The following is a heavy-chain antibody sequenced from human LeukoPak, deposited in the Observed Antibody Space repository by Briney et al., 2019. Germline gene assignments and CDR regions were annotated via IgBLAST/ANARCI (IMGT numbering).Heavy chain of an antibody. CDR2: ISAYNGNT. D-gene: IGHD2-21*02. J-gene: IGHJ4*02. V-gene: IGHV1-18*01. CDR3: ARTYCAEDCSIRYFDY. CDR1: GYTFTSYG. Sequence: VASVKVSCKASGYTFTSYGISWVRQAPGQGLEWMGWISAYNGNTNYAQKFQGRVTLTRDKSTSTVYMELSSLTSDDTAVYYCARTYCAEDCSIRYFDYWGQGTLVTVSS.